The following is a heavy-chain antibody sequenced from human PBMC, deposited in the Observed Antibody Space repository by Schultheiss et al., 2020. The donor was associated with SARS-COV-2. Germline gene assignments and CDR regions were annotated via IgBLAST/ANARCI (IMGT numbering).Heavy chain of an antibody. D-gene: IGHD3-3*01. J-gene: IGHJ6*02. CDR1: GGSISSSNW. V-gene: IGHV4-4*02. Sequence: SQTLSLTCAVSGGSISSSNWWSWVRQPAGKGLEWIGYIYYSGSTNYNPSLKSRVTMSVDTSKNQFSLKLSSVTAADTAVYYCARVTYYDFWSGGAGYYYGMDVWGQGTTVTVSS. CDR2: IYYSGST. CDR3: ARVTYYDFWSGGAGYYYGMDV.